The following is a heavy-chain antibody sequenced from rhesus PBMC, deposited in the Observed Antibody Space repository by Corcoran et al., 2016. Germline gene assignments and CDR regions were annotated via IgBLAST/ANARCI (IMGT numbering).Heavy chain of an antibody. V-gene: IGHV3-16*02. D-gene: IGHD6-25*01. CDR1: GFTFSNNW. J-gene: IGHJ4*01. Sequence: EVQLVESGGGLVQPGGSLRLSCAASGFTFSNNWMSWVRQAPEKGRDWVGRIKNKDDGGKAVYAKSVKGRLISSRDDSKNTLYLQMNSLKTEDTAVYYCTGDGYSGSWHYWGQGVLVTVSS. CDR3: TGDGYSGSWHY. CDR2: IKNKDDGGKA.